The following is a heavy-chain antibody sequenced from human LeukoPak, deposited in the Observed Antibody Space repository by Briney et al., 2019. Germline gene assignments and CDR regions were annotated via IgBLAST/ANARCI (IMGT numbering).Heavy chain of an antibody. CDR3: ATYDSGSGSHDY. J-gene: IGHJ4*02. Sequence: GGSLRLSCAASGFSLSNYGMNWVRQAPGKGLEWVSSISGSGGSTYYADSVKGRFTISRDNSKNSLYLQMNSLRAEDTAVYYCATYDSGSGSHDYWGQGTLVTVSS. V-gene: IGHV3-23*01. CDR2: ISGSGGST. CDR1: GFSLSNYG. D-gene: IGHD3-10*01.